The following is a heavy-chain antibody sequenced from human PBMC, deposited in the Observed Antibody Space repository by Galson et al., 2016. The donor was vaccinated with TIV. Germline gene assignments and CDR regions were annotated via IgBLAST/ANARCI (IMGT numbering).Heavy chain of an antibody. V-gene: IGHV5-51*03. J-gene: IGHJ6*02. CDR1: GYRFSHSW. CDR3: ASHGYDFWNGQDYFFYGMDV. CDR2: IYPGDSDT. Sequence: QSGAEVTKPGGSLKISCKTSGYRFSHSWIGWVRQKPGKGLEWVGHIYPGDSDTRYSPSFQGHVTISADTSIDTAYLQWGSLKASDTAYYYCASHGYDFWNGQDYFFYGMDVWGQGTTVTVSS. D-gene: IGHD3-3*01.